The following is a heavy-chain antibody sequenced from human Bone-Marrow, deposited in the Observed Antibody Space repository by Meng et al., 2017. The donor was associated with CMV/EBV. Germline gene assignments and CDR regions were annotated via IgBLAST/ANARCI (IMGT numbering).Heavy chain of an antibody. CDR3: ASPNSGSYNYYGMDV. V-gene: IGHV1-46*01. J-gene: IGHJ6*02. D-gene: IGHD1-26*01. CDR2: INPSGGST. Sequence: ASVKVSCKASGYTFTSYYMHWVRQAPGQGLEWMGIINPSGGSTSYAQKFQGRVTMTRDTSTSTVYMELSSLRSEDTAVYYCASPNSGSYNYYGMDVWGPGTTVNVAS. CDR1: GYTFTSYY.